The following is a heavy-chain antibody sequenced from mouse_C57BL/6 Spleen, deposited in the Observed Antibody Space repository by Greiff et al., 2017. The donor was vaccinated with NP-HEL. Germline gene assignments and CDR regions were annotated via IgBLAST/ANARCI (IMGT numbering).Heavy chain of an antibody. V-gene: IGHV2-9-1*01. CDR2: IWTGGGT. CDR1: GFSLTSYA. CDR3: ASHNTTVGAMDY. Sequence: QVQLQQSGPGLVAPSQSLSITCTVSGFSLTSYAISWVRQPPGKGLEWLGVIWTGGGTNYNSAPKSSMSISKDNSKSQVFLKMNSLQTDAAARYYCASHNTTVGAMDYWGQGTSVTVSS. J-gene: IGHJ4*01. D-gene: IGHD1-1*01.